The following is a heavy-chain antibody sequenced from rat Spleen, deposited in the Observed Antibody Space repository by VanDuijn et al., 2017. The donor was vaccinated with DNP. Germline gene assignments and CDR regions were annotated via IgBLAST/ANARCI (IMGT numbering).Heavy chain of an antibody. CDR2: ISYNGGTT. Sequence: EVQLVESGGGLVQPGRSLKLSCAASGFTFSDYYMAWVRQAPAKGLEWVAYISYNGGTTYYGDSVKGRFTISRDNAKSTLYLQMDSLRSEGTATYYCTTLITFMSGWSQGTSVTVSS. CDR3: TTLITFMSG. V-gene: IGHV5-20*01. J-gene: IGHJ4*01. D-gene: IGHD1-1*01. CDR1: GFTFSDYY.